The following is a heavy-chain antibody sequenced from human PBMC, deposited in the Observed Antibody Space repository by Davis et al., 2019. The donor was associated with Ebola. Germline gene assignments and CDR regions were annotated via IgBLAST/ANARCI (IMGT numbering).Heavy chain of an antibody. CDR2: ISDNGGSA. J-gene: IGHJ4*02. CDR3: AKGDGRNQGYYFDY. V-gene: IGHV3-23*01. CDR1: GFTFSSYA. Sequence: GESLKISCAASGFTFSSYAMSWVRQAPGKGLDWVSGISDNGGSAYYVDSVKGRFTISRDKSKNTLYLQMNSLRAEDTAIYYCAKGDGRNQGYYFDYWGLGTLVTVSS.